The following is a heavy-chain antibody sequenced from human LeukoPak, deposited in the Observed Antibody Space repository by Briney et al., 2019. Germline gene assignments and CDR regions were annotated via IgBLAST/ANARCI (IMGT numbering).Heavy chain of an antibody. D-gene: IGHD6-6*01. CDR2: ISWNSGSI. J-gene: IGHJ3*02. V-gene: IGHV3-9*03. CDR3: AKDISRQSIAAHLDI. Sequence: GGSLRLSCAASGLTFDDYAMHWVRQAPGKGLEWVSGISWNSGSIGYADSVKSRFTISRDNAKNSLYLQMNSLRAEDMALYYCAKDISRQSIAAHLDIWGQGTMVTVSS. CDR1: GLTFDDYA.